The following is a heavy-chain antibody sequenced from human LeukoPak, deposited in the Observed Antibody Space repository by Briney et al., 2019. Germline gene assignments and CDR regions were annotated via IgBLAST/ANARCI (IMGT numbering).Heavy chain of an antibody. J-gene: IGHJ4*02. D-gene: IGHD2-15*01. CDR3: ARTLSGGHNFDY. CDR2: ITSSSGYI. CDR1: GFIFSTCS. V-gene: IGHV3-21*01. Sequence: PGGSLRLSCAASGFIFSTCSMNWVRQVPGKGLEWVSSITSSSGYILYADSVKGRFTISRDNAKNSLYLQVTSLRAEDTAVYYCARTLSGGHNFDYWGQGTLVTVSS.